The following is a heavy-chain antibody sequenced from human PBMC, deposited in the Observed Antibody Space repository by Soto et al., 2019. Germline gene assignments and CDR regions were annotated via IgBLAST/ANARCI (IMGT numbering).Heavy chain of an antibody. D-gene: IGHD2-2*01. Sequence: QVQLVQSGAEVKKPGASVKVSCKASGYTFSTHGISWVRQVPGQGLEWMGWVRGDNGHRNYAQSLQGRVTMTTDTSTNTAYMGLRSLRSDTTAVYYCGRDLGYCRSVTLYGEWFDPWGQGTLVTVSS. CDR1: GYTFSTHG. J-gene: IGHJ5*02. CDR3: GRDLGYCRSVTLYGEWFDP. CDR2: VRGDNGHR. V-gene: IGHV1-18*01.